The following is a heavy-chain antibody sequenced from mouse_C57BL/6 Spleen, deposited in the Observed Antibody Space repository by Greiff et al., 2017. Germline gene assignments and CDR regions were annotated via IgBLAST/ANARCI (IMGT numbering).Heavy chain of an antibody. Sequence: EVQLVESGPELVKPGASVKMSCKASGYTFTDYNMHWVKQSHGKSLEWIGYINPNNGGTSSNQKFKGKATLTVNKSSSTAYMELRSLTSEDSAVYYCARVDDGLLQGDYWGQGTTLTVSS. CDR3: ARVDDGLLQGDY. J-gene: IGHJ2*01. CDR1: GYTFTDYN. V-gene: IGHV1-22*01. D-gene: IGHD2-14*01. CDR2: INPNNGGT.